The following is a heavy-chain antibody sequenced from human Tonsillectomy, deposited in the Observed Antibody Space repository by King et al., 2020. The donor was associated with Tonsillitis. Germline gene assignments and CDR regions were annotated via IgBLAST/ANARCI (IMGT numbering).Heavy chain of an antibody. D-gene: IGHD2-8*01. J-gene: IGHJ4*02. V-gene: IGHV3-13*05. CDR2: VGAAGDP. CDR1: GFTFTNYD. Sequence: VQLVESGGGLVQPGGSLRLSGAASGFTFTNYDMHWVGQATGKGLEWVSTVGAAGDPYYPASVRGRFTISRENAKNSLYLQMNSLRAGDTAVYYCARGTNGMLDYWGQGTLVTVSS. CDR3: ARGTNGMLDY.